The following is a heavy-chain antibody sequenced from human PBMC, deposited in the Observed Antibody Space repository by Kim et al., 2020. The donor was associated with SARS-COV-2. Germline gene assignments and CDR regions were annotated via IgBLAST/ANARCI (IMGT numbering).Heavy chain of an antibody. V-gene: IGHV3-30*18. J-gene: IGHJ6*02. CDR1: GFTFSSYG. Sequence: GGSLRLSCAASGFTFSSYGMHWVRQAPGKGLEWVAVISYDGSNKYYADSVKGRFTISRDNSKNTLYLQMNSLRAEDTAVYYCAKGPGYSSSWYYYYYGMDVWGQGTTVTVSS. CDR3: AKGPGYSSSWYYYYYGMDV. D-gene: IGHD6-13*01. CDR2: ISYDGSNK.